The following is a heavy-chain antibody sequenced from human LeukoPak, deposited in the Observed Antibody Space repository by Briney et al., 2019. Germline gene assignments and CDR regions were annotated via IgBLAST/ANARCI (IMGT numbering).Heavy chain of an antibody. J-gene: IGHJ4*02. CDR1: GGSIRSHY. Sequence: PSETLSLTCSASGGSIRSHYWNWIRQPPGKGLEWLGHIYYSGSTYYNPSLKSRITISVDTSKNQFSLRLSSVTAADTAVYYCARERWEGGSYVMGFDYWGKGALVTVSS. D-gene: IGHD1-26*01. V-gene: IGHV4-59*11. CDR2: IYYSGST. CDR3: ARERWEGGSYVMGFDY.